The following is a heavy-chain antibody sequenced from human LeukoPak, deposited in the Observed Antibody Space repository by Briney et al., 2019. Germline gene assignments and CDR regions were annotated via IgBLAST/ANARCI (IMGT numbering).Heavy chain of an antibody. V-gene: IGHV3-23*01. CDR2: ISDNGGNT. Sequence: PGGSLRLSCAASGFTFSRYSMNWVRQAPGKGLEWVSSISDNGGNTYYADSAKGRFTISRDNSKNTLYLQMNSLRAEDTAVYYCAKDGLGYCSGGSCYPPAYWGQGTLVTVSS. D-gene: IGHD2-15*01. CDR3: AKDGLGYCSGGSCYPPAY. CDR1: GFTFSRYS. J-gene: IGHJ4*02.